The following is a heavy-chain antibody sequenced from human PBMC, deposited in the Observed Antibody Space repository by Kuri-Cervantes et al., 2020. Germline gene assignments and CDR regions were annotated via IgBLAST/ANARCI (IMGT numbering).Heavy chain of an antibody. CDR1: GFTFDDHG. V-gene: IGHV3-20*04. CDR2: INWNGGIT. Sequence: GESLKISCAASGFTFDDHGMSWVRQAPGKGLEWVSGINWNGGITGYADSVKGRFTIFRDNAKNSLYLQMNSLRAEDTAVYYCAREYFYNISGSRAIRYWGQGTLVTVSS. CDR3: AREYFYNISGSRAIRY. D-gene: IGHD3-9*01. J-gene: IGHJ4*02.